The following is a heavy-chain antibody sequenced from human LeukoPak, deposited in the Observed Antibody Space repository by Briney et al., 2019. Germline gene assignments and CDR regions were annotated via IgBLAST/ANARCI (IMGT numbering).Heavy chain of an antibody. J-gene: IGHJ4*02. CDR1: VCTFSSYA. D-gene: IGHD4-11*01. CDR3: ARVLTTITQALDY. V-gene: IGHV1-69*13. Sequence: SETVSCKASVCTFSSYAISWVRQAPGQGLEWVGGVIPIFGAANNAQKFQGRVTITADESTSTAYMELSSLRSKDTAVYYCARVLTTITQALDYWGQGTLGTVSS. CDR2: VIPIFGAA.